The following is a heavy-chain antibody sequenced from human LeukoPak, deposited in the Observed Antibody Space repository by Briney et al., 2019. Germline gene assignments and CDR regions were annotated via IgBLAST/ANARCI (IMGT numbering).Heavy chain of an antibody. D-gene: IGHD4-17*01. J-gene: IGHJ4*02. CDR2: IWYDGSNK. CDR3: AKDPDYGDDY. CDR1: GFTFSSYG. Sequence: GGSLRLSCAAYGFTFSSYGMHWVRQAPGKGLEWVAVIWYDGSNKYYADSVKGRSTISRDNSKNTLYLQMNNLRAEDTAVYYCAKDPDYGDDYWGQGTLVTVSS. V-gene: IGHV3-33*06.